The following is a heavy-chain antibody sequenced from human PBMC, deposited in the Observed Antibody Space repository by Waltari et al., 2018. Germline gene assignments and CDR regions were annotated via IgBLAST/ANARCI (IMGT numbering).Heavy chain of an antibody. Sequence: EVQLVESGGGLVQPGGSLRLSCAASGFTFSVYNMNWVRQAPGKGWEGISIISRSSNTIYDADSVKGRFTISRDNAQNSLYLQMNSLRVEDTAVYFCASRSSGPTGPAINFDYWGQGTLVTVSS. J-gene: IGHJ4*02. CDR3: ASRSSGPTGPAINFDY. D-gene: IGHD3-22*01. CDR1: GFTFSVYN. CDR2: ISRSSNTI. V-gene: IGHV3-48*01.